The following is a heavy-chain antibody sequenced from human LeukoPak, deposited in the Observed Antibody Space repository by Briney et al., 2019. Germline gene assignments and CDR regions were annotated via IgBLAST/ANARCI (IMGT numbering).Heavy chain of an antibody. Sequence: PSETLSPTCTVSGGSISSYYWSWIRQPPGKGLEWIGYIYYSGSTNYNPSLKSRVTISVDTSKNQFSLKLSSVTAADTAVYYCARVLPSSSWSLDYWGQGTLVTVSS. D-gene: IGHD6-13*01. CDR3: ARVLPSSSWSLDY. J-gene: IGHJ4*02. V-gene: IGHV4-59*01. CDR1: GGSISSYY. CDR2: IYYSGST.